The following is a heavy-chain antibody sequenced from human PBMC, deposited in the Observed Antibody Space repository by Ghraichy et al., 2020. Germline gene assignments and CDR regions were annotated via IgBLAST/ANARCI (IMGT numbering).Heavy chain of an antibody. V-gene: IGHV3-66*01. CDR2: IYSGGST. J-gene: IGHJ4*02. CDR3: ARVTGYYVDY. CDR1: GFTVSSNY. D-gene: IGHD3-9*01. Sequence: LSLTCAASGFTVSSNYMSWVRQAPGKGLEWVSVIYSGGSTYYADSVKGRFTISRDNSKNTLYLQMNSLRAEDTAVYYCARVTGYYVDYWGQGTLVTVSS.